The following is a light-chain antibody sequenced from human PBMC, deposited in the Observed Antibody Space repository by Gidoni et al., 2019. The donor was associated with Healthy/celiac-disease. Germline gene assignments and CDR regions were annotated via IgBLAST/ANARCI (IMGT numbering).Light chain of an antibody. V-gene: IGKV3-11*01. Sequence: EIVLPQSPATLSLSPGARATLSCRASQRGSSYLAWYQQKPGQAPRLLIYDASNRATGIPARFSGSGSGTDFTLTISSLEPEDFAVYYCQQRSNWPPLTFGGGTKVEIK. J-gene: IGKJ4*01. CDR3: QQRSNWPPLT. CDR2: DAS. CDR1: QRGSSY.